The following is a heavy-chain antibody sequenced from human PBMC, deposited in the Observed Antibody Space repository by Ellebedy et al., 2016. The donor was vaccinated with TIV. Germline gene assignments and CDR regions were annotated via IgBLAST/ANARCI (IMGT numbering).Heavy chain of an antibody. CDR3: ATHMGPELWKRRYIKGESFDY. D-gene: IGHD1-1*01. CDR2: ISAYNANT. V-gene: IGHV1-18*01. J-gene: IGHJ4*02. Sequence: AASVKVSCKASGYTFTSYGISWVRQAPGQGLEWMAWISAYNANTNYAQNLQGRVTMTTDTSTSTAYMELNSLRSEDTAVYYCATHMGPELWKRRYIKGESFDYWGQGTLVTVSS. CDR1: GYTFTSYG.